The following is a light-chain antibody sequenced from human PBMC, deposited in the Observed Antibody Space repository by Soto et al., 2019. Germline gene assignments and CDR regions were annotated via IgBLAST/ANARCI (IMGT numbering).Light chain of an antibody. Sequence: EFVVTQSPGTLSLSLGERTTLSCRTSQSVRSRYLAWYQQKPGQAPTLHIYDAYSRSDGIPDRFIGSGSGTDFTLTISRLETEDFAVYSCQQYGDSPYTFGQGTKLEIK. CDR3: QQYGDSPYT. J-gene: IGKJ2*01. V-gene: IGKV3-20*01. CDR1: QSVRSRY. CDR2: DAY.